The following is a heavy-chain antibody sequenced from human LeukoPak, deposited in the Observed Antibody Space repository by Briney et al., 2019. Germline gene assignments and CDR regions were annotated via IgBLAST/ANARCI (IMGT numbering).Heavy chain of an antibody. D-gene: IGHD3-9*01. V-gene: IGHV4-39*07. CDR2: IYYSGST. J-gene: IGHJ4*02. Sequence: SETLSLTCTVSGDSISGYYWIWIRQPPGKGLEWIGSIYYSGSTYYNPSLKSRVTISVDTSKNQFSLKLSSVTAADTAVYYCARLQRDILTGYYTSFDYWGQGTLVTVSS. CDR1: GDSISGYY. CDR3: ARLQRDILTGYYTSFDY.